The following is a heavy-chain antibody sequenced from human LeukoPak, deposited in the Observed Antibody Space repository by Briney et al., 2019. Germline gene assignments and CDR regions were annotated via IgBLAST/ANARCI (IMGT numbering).Heavy chain of an antibody. CDR1: GYSFLDYG. V-gene: IGHV1-18*01. D-gene: IGHD3-16*01. CDR2: ISAYNGKT. CDR3: TSPRRGTYDFDY. J-gene: IGHJ4*02. Sequence: GASVKVSCKASGYSFLDYGISWVRQAPGQGLEWVAWISAYNGKTNSAQKVQGRVTMTIETSTGTAYMELRGFRSDDTAVYYCTSPRRGTYDFDYWGQGTLVTVSS.